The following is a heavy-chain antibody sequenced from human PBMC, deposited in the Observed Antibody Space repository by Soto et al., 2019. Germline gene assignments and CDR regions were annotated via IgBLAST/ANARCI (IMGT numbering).Heavy chain of an antibody. Sequence: VQLVESGGGLVQPGRSLRLSCAASGFTFSSYAMHWVRQAPGKGREWVAVVSYDGSNKYYADSVKGRFTISRDNSKNTLYLQMNSLRAEDTAVYYCARDHVVVAATFRASYYGMDVWGQGTTVTVSS. J-gene: IGHJ6*02. CDR3: ARDHVVVAATFRASYYGMDV. CDR1: GFTFSSYA. D-gene: IGHD2-15*01. CDR2: VSYDGSNK. V-gene: IGHV3-30-3*01.